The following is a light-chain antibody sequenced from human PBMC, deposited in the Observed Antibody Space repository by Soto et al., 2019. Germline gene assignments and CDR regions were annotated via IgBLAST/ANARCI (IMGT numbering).Light chain of an antibody. Sequence: QSALTQPPSASGTPGQRVTISCSGSSSNIGRNTVDWYQHLPGTAPKLLIYSNDQRPSGVPDRFSGSKSGTSASLAISGLQSEDEAAYYCAAWDDSLNGLVLGTGTKVTVL. CDR1: SSNIGRNT. CDR2: SND. J-gene: IGLJ1*01. CDR3: AAWDDSLNGLV. V-gene: IGLV1-44*01.